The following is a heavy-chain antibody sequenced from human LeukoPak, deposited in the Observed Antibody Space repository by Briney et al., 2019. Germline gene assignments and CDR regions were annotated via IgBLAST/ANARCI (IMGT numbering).Heavy chain of an antibody. CDR3: ARHGAYEEDYGGKLSDAFDI. CDR2: IYYSGST. D-gene: IGHD4-23*01. V-gene: IGHV4-39*01. J-gene: IGHJ3*02. Sequence: SETLSLTCTVSGVSISSSSYYWGWIRQPPGKGLEWIGSIYYSGSTYYNPSLKSRVTISVDTSKNQFSLKLSSVTAADTAVYYCARHGAYEEDYGGKLSDAFDIWGQGTMVTVSS. CDR1: GVSISSSSYY.